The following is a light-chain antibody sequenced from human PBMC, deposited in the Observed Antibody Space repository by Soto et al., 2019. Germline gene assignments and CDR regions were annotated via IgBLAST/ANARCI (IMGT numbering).Light chain of an antibody. CDR3: QSHRTILTFLSG. V-gene: IGLV1-40*03. CDR1: SSNIGAGRD. J-gene: IGLJ1*01. CDR2: DSN. Sequence: QSVLRPPPSVSGAPGQRVTVSCTGSSSNIGAGRDVHWYRQLPGAAPKFLISDSNHRPSGVPDRFSVSKSGASASLAITALRPEDELVYFCQSHRTILTFLSGFATGPNATVI.